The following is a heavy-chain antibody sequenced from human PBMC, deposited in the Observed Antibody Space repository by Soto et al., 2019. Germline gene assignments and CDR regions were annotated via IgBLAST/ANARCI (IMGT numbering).Heavy chain of an antibody. Sequence: PSETLSLTCTVSGGSISSYYWSWIRQPPGKGLDWIGYIYYSGSTNYNPSLKSRVTISVDTSKNQFSLKLSSVTAADTAVYYCGRQVAAAGTVYYYYYYMDVWGKGTTVTVSS. CDR2: IYYSGST. CDR1: GGSISSYY. CDR3: GRQVAAAGTVYYYYYYMDV. V-gene: IGHV4-59*08. J-gene: IGHJ6*03. D-gene: IGHD6-13*01.